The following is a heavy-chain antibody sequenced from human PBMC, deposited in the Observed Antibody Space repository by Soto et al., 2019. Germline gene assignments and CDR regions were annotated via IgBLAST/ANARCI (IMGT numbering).Heavy chain of an antibody. Sequence: GGSLRLSCAASGFSFSTYWMSWVRQAPGTGLEWVANIKQDGSETFYVDSPKGRFTISRDNAQNSLHLQMNSLRAEDTAVYYCARDTGSGFYGQDYWGLDVWGQGTTVTVSS. D-gene: IGHD6-19*01. CDR3: ARDTGSGFYGQDYWGLDV. CDR2: IKQDGSET. V-gene: IGHV3-7*04. CDR1: GFSFSTYW. J-gene: IGHJ6*02.